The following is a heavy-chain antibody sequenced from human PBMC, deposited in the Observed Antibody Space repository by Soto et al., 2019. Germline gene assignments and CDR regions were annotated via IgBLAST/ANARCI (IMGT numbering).Heavy chain of an antibody. J-gene: IGHJ3*02. Sequence: SVKFSCKASGYTFTSYGISWVRQAPGQGLEWMGGIIPIFGTANYAQKFQGRVTITADESTSTAYMELSSLRSEDTAVYYCARDRDYGGTNDAFDIWGQGTMVTVSS. D-gene: IGHD4-17*01. CDR2: IIPIFGTA. CDR3: ARDRDYGGTNDAFDI. V-gene: IGHV1-69*13. CDR1: GYTFTSYG.